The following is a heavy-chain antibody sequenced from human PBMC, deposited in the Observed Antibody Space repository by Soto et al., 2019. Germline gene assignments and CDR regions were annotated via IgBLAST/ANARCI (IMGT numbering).Heavy chain of an antibody. J-gene: IGHJ6*02. Sequence: QVQVVQSGVEVRRPGSSVKVSCKASGDTFKNCVISWVRQAPGQGLEWTGGIIPLFGTTDFAQRFQGRLTITKDESTTTAYIELSRLRSEDTATYYCAAELGFGKLSVVWGQGTTVIVSS. V-gene: IGHV1-69*01. D-gene: IGHD3-10*01. CDR3: AAELGFGKLSVV. CDR1: GDTFKNCV. CDR2: IIPLFGTT.